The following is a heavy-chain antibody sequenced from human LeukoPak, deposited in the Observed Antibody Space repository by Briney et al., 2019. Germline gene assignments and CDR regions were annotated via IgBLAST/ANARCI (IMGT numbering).Heavy chain of an antibody. V-gene: IGHV1-69*13. CDR2: IIPIFGTA. CDR1: GGTFSSYA. CDR3: ATELLYCSSTSCYRSGFDY. J-gene: IGHJ4*02. Sequence: ASVKVSCKASGGTFSSYAISWVRQAPGQGLEWMGGIIPIFGTANYAQKFQGRVTITADESTSTAYMGLSSLRSEDTAVYYCATELLYCSSTSCYRSGFDYWGQGTLVTVSS. D-gene: IGHD2-2*02.